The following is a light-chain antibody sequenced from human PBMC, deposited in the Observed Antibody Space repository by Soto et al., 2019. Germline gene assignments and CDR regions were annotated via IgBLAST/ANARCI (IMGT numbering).Light chain of an antibody. Sequence: DVQMTQSPSTLFASVGDSVTITCRASQSIAASLAWDQLKPGEAPKLLIYDVSNLESGVPSRFSGRGSGTEFSLTIRSLHPDDFATYYCQQYDYSRTFGQGTKVEIK. CDR3: QQYDYSRT. CDR2: DVS. J-gene: IGKJ1*01. CDR1: QSIAAS. V-gene: IGKV1-5*01.